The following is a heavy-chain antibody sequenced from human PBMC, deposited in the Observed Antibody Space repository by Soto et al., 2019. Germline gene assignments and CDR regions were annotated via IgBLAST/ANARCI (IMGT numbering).Heavy chain of an antibody. CDR1: GFTFSSYS. CDR2: ISSSSSYI. V-gene: IGHV3-21*01. J-gene: IGHJ3*02. D-gene: IGHD2-2*02. Sequence: GGSLRLSCAASGFTFSSYSMNWVRQAPGKGLEWVSSISSSSSYIYYADSVKGRFTISRDNAKNSLYLQMNSLRAEDTAVYYCVREGRSSTSCNTGCAFDIWGQGTMVTVSS. CDR3: VREGRSSTSCNTGCAFDI.